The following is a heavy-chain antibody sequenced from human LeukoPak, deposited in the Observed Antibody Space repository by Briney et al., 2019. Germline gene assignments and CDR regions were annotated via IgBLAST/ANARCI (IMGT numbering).Heavy chain of an antibody. V-gene: IGHV3-23*01. Sequence: GGSLRLSCAASGFTFSSYAMSWVRQAPWKGLELVSGISGSGGTTYYADSVKGRFTISRDNSKNTLYLQLNSLRAEDTAIYYCAKDLTYYYDSTGYYFDYWGQGTLVTVSS. D-gene: IGHD3-22*01. J-gene: IGHJ4*02. CDR2: ISGSGGTT. CDR1: GFTFSSYA. CDR3: AKDLTYYYDSTGYYFDY.